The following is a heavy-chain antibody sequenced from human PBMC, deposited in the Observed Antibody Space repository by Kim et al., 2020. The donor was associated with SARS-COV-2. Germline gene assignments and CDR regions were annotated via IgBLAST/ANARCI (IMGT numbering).Heavy chain of an antibody. CDR2: IYYSGSN. D-gene: IGHD2-8*01. CDR1: GGSISSYY. Sequence: SETLSLTCTVSGGSISSYYWSWIRQPPGKGLEWIGYIYYSGSNNYNPSLKSRVNISVDTSKNQFSLKLSSVTAADTAVYYCARGRRVYIVLPYGMDVWGQGTTVTVSS. CDR3: ARGRRVYIVLPYGMDV. V-gene: IGHV4-59*01. J-gene: IGHJ6*02.